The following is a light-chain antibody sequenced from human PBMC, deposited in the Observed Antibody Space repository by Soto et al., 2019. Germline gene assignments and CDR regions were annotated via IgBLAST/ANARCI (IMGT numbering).Light chain of an antibody. V-gene: IGLV1-40*01. J-gene: IGLJ2*01. Sequence: QSVLTQPASVSGAPGQRVTISCTWGSSNIGAGYDVHWYRQLPGTAPELLIYDNSTRPSGVPARFSGSKSGTSASLAITGLQAEDEADYYCQSYDTSLSGWVVFGGGTKLTVL. CDR3: QSYDTSLSGWVV. CDR1: SSNIGAGYD. CDR2: DNS.